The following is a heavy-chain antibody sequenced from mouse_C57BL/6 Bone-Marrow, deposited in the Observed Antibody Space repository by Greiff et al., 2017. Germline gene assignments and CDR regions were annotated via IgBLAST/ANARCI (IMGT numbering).Heavy chain of an antibody. CDR1: GFTFSSYT. CDR3: ARLRAWFAY. CDR2: ISGGGGNT. D-gene: IGHD1-1*01. V-gene: IGHV5-9*01. J-gene: IGHJ3*01. Sequence: EVQRVESGGGLVKPGGSLKLSCAASGFTFSSYTMSWVRQTPEKRLEWVATISGGGGNTYYPDSVKGRFTISRDNAKNTLYLQMSSLRSEDTALYYCARLRAWFAYWGQGTLVTVSA.